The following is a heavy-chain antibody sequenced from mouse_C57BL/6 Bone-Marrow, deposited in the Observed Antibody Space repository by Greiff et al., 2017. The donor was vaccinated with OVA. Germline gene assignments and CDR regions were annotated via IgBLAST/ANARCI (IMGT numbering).Heavy chain of an antibody. CDR3: ARPLMVTTEAD. CDR2: ISSGCSYT. J-gene: IGHJ3*01. D-gene: IGHD2-2*01. Sequence: EVQLVESGGDLVKPGGSLQLSCAASGFTFSSYGMSWVRQSPDKRLELGATISSGCSYTYCPDRVKGRFTISRDNAKNTLYLQMSSLMSEDTAVYYWARPLMVTTEADWGQWTLVTVSA. CDR1: GFTFSSYG. V-gene: IGHV5-6*01.